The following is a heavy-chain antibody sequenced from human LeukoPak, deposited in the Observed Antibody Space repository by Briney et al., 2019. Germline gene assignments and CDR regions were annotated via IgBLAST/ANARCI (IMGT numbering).Heavy chain of an antibody. Sequence: SETLSLTCTVYGGSIRSYYWSWIRQPPGKGLEWIGYIYYSGSTNYNPSLKSRVTISVDTSKNQIYLKLSSVTAADTAVYYCARDRRSGEDSNFWGQGTLVTVSS. CDR3: ARDRRSGEDSNF. J-gene: IGHJ4*02. CDR2: IYYSGST. CDR1: GGSIRSYY. V-gene: IGHV4-59*01. D-gene: IGHD2-15*01.